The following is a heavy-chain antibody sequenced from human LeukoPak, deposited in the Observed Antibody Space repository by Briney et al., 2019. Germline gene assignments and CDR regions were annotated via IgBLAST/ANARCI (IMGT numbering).Heavy chain of an antibody. J-gene: IGHJ3*02. CDR1: GFTFSSHA. CDR3: AKDFYGSGSYYTVAFDI. V-gene: IGHV3-23*01. Sequence: GGSLRLSCAASGFTFSSHAMSWVRQAPGKGLEWVSAISGSGGSTYYADSVKGRFTISRDNSKNTLYLQMNSLRAEDTAVYYCAKDFYGSGSYYTVAFDIWGQGTVVTVS. D-gene: IGHD3-10*01. CDR2: ISGSGGST.